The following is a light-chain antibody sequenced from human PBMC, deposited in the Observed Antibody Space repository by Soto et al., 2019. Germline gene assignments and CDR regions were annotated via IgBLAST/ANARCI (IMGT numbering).Light chain of an antibody. V-gene: IGKV1-5*03. CDR3: QQYNSPPWT. J-gene: IGKJ1*01. Sequence: EIEVTQSPSTLSASVGDRLTITCRASQSIINWLGWYQQKPGKAPKLLIYKASSLESGVPSRFSGSGSGTDFTLTINRLPPDDFATYYCQQYNSPPWTSGQGTKV. CDR2: KAS. CDR1: QSIINW.